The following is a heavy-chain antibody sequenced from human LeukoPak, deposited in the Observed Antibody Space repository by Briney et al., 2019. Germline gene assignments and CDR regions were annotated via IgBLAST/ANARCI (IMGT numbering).Heavy chain of an antibody. Sequence: PSETLSLTCAVYGGSFSGYYWSWIRQPPGKGLEWIGEINHSGSTNYNPSLKSRVTISVDTSKNQFSLKLSSVTAADTAVYYCARGRVGAAAGRLFDYWGQGTLVTVSS. CDR1: GGSFSGYY. D-gene: IGHD6-13*01. V-gene: IGHV4-34*01. CDR3: ARGRVGAAAGRLFDY. CDR2: INHSGST. J-gene: IGHJ4*02.